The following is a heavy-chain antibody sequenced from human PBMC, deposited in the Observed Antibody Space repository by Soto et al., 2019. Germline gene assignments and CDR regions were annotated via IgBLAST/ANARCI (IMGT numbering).Heavy chain of an antibody. D-gene: IGHD4-17*01. Sequence: EVQLVESGGGVVRPGGPRRLPVEPSGSGFEEYGRTWVRQGPGRGLGWSATINRHGDSTTYADSVKGRFTISRDNAKNYLYLQMNSLRAEDTAFYYCARDHRWGYEYGDYGDSWGQGTLVTVSS. J-gene: IGHJ4*02. CDR2: INRHGDST. V-gene: IGHV3-20*03. CDR3: ARDHRWGYEYGDYGDS. CDR1: GSGFEEYG.